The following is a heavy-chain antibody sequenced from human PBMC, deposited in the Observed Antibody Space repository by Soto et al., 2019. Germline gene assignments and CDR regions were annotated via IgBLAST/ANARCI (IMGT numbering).Heavy chain of an antibody. CDR1: GYSFSNSW. Sequence: EVQLVQSGAEVKEPGESLQISCRGSGYSFSNSWITWVRQMPGKGLEWMGIIYPADSDARYSPSFQGQVTFSVDTSTNTAYLQWSSLQASDTAMYFCASPPASVLDYWGQGTLVSVS. CDR3: ASPPASVLDY. V-gene: IGHV5-51*01. CDR2: IYPADSDA. J-gene: IGHJ4*02.